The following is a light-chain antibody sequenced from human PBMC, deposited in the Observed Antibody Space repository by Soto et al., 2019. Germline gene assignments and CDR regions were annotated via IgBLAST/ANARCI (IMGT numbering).Light chain of an antibody. CDR3: QQRHMWPIT. Sequence: EIVLTQSPATLSLSPGERGTLSCRASQSVSSYLAWYQQKPGQAPRLLIYDASNRATGIPPRFSGSGSGTDFTLTISSLEPEDSAVYYCQQRHMWPITFGQGTRLEIK. CDR2: DAS. J-gene: IGKJ5*01. V-gene: IGKV3-11*01. CDR1: QSVSSY.